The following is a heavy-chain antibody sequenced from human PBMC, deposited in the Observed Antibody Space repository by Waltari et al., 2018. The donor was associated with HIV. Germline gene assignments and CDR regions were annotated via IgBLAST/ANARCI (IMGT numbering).Heavy chain of an antibody. Sequence: QLQESGPGVVKPSETLSLICSIYGGYLTSSTYFWGWLLQPPGKGLELLGSIFSNGKPYYNPSLNGRVTTSADMFENHFSLKLESVTAADTAIYYCVRGVDKWGRGTLVAVSS. CDR1: GGYLTSSTYF. CDR2: IFSNGKP. D-gene: IGHD3-3*01. CDR3: VRGVDK. V-gene: IGHV4-39*02. J-gene: IGHJ4*02.